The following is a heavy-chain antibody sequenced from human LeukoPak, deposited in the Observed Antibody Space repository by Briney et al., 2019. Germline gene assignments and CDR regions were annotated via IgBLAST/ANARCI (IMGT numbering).Heavy chain of an antibody. V-gene: IGHV4-38-2*02. Sequence: SGTLSLTCNVSGYSISRNYHWGWIRQPPGKGLEWIGTIYHTGSTYYSPSLKSRVTISIHTSKNQFSLKLSSVTAADTAVYYCATMMYGSGNYYNSDYWGQGTLVTVSS. CDR3: ATMMYGSGNYYNSDY. CDR2: IYHTGST. CDR1: GYSISRNYH. D-gene: IGHD3-10*01. J-gene: IGHJ4*02.